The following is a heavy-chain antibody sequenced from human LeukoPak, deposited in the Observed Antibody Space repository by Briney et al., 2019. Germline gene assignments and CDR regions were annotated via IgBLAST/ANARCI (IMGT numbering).Heavy chain of an antibody. D-gene: IGHD6-19*01. V-gene: IGHV1-46*01. CDR2: LNPSGGST. CDR3: ARGGRERYSSGWTDAFDI. J-gene: IGHJ3*02. CDR1: GYTFTSYY. Sequence: GASVKVSCKASGYTFTSYYMHWVRQAPGQGLEWMGILNPSGGSTSYAQKFQGRVTMTRDTSTSTVYMELSSLSSEDTAVYYCARGGRERYSSGWTDAFDIWGQGTMVTVSS.